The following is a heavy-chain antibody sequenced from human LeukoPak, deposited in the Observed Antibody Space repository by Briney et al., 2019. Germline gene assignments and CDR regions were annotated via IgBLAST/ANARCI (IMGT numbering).Heavy chain of an antibody. CDR3: ARLTRRSGNYFDS. CDR2: IYYSGST. Sequence: SETLSLTCTVSGGSISSYYWSWIRQPPGKGLEWIGYIYYSGSTNYNPSLKSRVTISVDTSKSQFSLKLNSVTAADTAVYYCARLTRRSGNYFDSWGQGTLVTVSS. CDR1: GGSISSYY. J-gene: IGHJ4*02. V-gene: IGHV4-59*01. D-gene: IGHD1-1*01.